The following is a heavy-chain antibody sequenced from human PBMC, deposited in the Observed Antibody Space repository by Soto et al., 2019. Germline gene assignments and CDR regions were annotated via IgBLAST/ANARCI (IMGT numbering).Heavy chain of an antibody. CDR2: NYHGGSN. J-gene: IGHJ5*02. CDR1: GYSISSGYY. CDR3: ARVGPWVPYYCDTSDYTFENWFDP. V-gene: IGHV4-38-2*01. D-gene: IGHD3-22*01. Sequence: SETLSLTCAASGYSISSGYYVCWLRQPPRKGVEGSVSNYHGGSNYYNPSLNSRVTVTIDITNNNASLILTSLTAADTAVYYCARVGPWVPYYCDTSDYTFENWFDPWGPGTLVTVSS.